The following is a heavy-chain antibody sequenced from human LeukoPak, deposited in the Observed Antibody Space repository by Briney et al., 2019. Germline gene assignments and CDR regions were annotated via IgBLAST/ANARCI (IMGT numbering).Heavy chain of an antibody. CDR3: ARGLSSDDYGDYADAFDI. CDR1: GGSFSGYY. CDR2: INHSGST. J-gene: IGHJ3*02. Sequence: SETLSLTCAVYGGSFSGYYWSWIRQPPGKGLEWIGEINHSGSTNYNPSLKSRVTISVDTSKNQFSLKLSSVTAADTAVYYCARGLSSDDYGDYADAFDIWGQGTMVTVSS. V-gene: IGHV4-34*01. D-gene: IGHD4-17*01.